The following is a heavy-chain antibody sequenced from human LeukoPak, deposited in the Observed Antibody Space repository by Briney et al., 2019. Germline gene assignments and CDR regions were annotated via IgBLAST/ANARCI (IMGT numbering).Heavy chain of an antibody. J-gene: IGHJ4*02. D-gene: IGHD4-23*01. V-gene: IGHV3-74*01. CDR3: VRGNDYGGPHY. CDR1: GFTFSSYW. CDR2: IDRDGSRI. Sequence: GGSLRLSCAVSGFTFSSYWMHWVRQAPGKGLVWVSRIDRDGSRINYADSVKGRFTISRGNGKNTLFLQMNSLRAEDAAVYYCVRGNDYGGPHYWGQGTLVTVSS.